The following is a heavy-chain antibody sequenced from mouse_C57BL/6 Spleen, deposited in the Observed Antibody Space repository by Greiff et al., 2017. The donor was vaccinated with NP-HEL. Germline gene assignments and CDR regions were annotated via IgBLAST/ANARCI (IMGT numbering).Heavy chain of an antibody. V-gene: IGHV1-58*01. Sequence: EVQLQQSGAELVRPGSSVKMSCKTSGYTFTSYGINWVKQRPGQGLEWIGYISIGNGYTEYNEKFKGKATLTSDTSSSTAYMQLSSLTSEDSAIYFCARLDYYGSSYYFDYWGQGTTLTVSS. J-gene: IGHJ2*01. CDR1: GYTFTSYG. CDR3: ARLDYYGSSYYFDY. CDR2: ISIGNGYT. D-gene: IGHD1-1*01.